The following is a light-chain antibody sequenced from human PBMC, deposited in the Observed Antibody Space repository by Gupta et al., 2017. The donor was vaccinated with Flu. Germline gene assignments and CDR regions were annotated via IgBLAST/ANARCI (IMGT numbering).Light chain of an antibody. Sequence: QSALTQPASVSGSPGQSITISCTGTSSDIGSYDFVSWYQQYPGKVPKLMIYEAYKRPSGVSDRFSGSKSGNTASLTISGLQAEDEADYYCSSYGGGVLFGGGTKLTVL. J-gene: IGLJ2*01. CDR2: EAY. CDR3: SSYGGGVL. CDR1: SSDIGSYDF. V-gene: IGLV2-23*01.